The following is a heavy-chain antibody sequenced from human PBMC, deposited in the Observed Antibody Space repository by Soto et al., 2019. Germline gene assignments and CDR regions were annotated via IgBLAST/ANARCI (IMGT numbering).Heavy chain of an antibody. CDR3: AREPYYYGSGSYPDY. J-gene: IGHJ4*02. D-gene: IGHD3-10*01. CDR2: ISSSSSTI. CDR1: GFTFSSYS. Sequence: GGSLRLSCAASGFTFSSYSMNWVRQAPGKGLEWVSYISSSSSTIYYADSVKGRFTISRDNAKNSLYLQMNSLRAEDTAVYYCAREPYYYGSGSYPDYWGQGTLVTVSS. V-gene: IGHV3-48*01.